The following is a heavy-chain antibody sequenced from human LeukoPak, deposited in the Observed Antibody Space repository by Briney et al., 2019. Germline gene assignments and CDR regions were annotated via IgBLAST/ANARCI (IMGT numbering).Heavy chain of an antibody. V-gene: IGHV4-34*01. CDR2: INNSGST. D-gene: IGHD3-10*01. CDR3: ASAHYYGSGSSAYYGMDV. CDR1: GGSFSGYY. J-gene: IGHJ6*02. Sequence: PSETLSLTCAVYGGSFSGYYWSWIRQPPGKGLEWIGEINNSGSTNYNPSLKSRVTISVDTSKNQFSLKLSSVTAADTAVYYCASAHYYGSGSSAYYGMDVWGQGTTVTVSS.